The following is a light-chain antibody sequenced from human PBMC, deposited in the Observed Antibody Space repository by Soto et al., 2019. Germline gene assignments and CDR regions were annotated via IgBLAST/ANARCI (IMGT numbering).Light chain of an antibody. CDR1: SSNIGAGYD. CDR3: QSYDNRPHVL. V-gene: IGLV1-40*01. Sequence: QSALTQPPSVSGAPGQRVSISCAGSSSNIGAGYDVNWYQQLPGRAPKLLIYGTTNRPSGVPDRFSGAKSGTSASLTITGLQAEDEADYFCQSYDNRPHVLFGGGTKLTVL. J-gene: IGLJ2*01. CDR2: GTT.